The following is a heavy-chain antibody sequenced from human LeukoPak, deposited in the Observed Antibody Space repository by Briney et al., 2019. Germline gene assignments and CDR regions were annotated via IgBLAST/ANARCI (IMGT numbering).Heavy chain of an antibody. D-gene: IGHD3-22*01. CDR2: FDPEDGET. CDR1: GYTLTELS. V-gene: IGHV1-24*01. J-gene: IGHJ3*02. Sequence: ASVKVSCKVSGYTLTELSMHWVRQAPGKGLEWTGGFDPEDGETIYAQKFQGRVTMTEDTSTDTAYMELSSLRSEDTAVYYCATVEALGYYDSRLAFDIWGQGTMVTVSS. CDR3: ATVEALGYYDSRLAFDI.